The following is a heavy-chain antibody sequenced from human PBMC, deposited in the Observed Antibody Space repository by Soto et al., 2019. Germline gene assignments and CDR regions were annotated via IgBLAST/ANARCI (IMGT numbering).Heavy chain of an antibody. Sequence: SETLSLTCTVSGGSISSGGYYWSWIRQHPGKGLEWIGYINHSGSTYYNPSLKSRVTISVDTSKNQFSLKLSSVTAADTAVYYCARGFADYSNLGVINYYYGMDVWGQGTTVTVSS. J-gene: IGHJ6*02. CDR3: ARGFADYSNLGVINYYYGMDV. D-gene: IGHD4-4*01. CDR2: INHSGST. V-gene: IGHV4-31*03. CDR1: GGSISSGGYY.